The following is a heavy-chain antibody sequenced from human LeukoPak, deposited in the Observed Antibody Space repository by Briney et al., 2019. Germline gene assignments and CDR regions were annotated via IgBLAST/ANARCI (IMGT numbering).Heavy chain of an antibody. CDR1: GFTFSSYA. J-gene: IGHJ4*02. CDR3: ARGSIVATISGNFDY. Sequence: GGSLRLSCAASGFTFSSYAMHWVRQAPGKGLEYVSAISSNGGSTYYANSVKGRFTISRDNSKNTLYLQMGSLRAEDMAVYYCARGSIVATISGNFDYWGQGTLVTVSS. D-gene: IGHD5-12*01. CDR2: ISSNGGST. V-gene: IGHV3-64*01.